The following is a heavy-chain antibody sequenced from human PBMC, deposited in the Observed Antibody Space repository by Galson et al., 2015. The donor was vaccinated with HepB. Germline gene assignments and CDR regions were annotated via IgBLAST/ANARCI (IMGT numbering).Heavy chain of an antibody. D-gene: IGHD3-22*01. J-gene: IGHJ4*02. V-gene: IGHV3-15*07. Sequence: SLRLSCAASGFTFSNAWMNWVRQAPGKGLEWVGRIKTKTDGGTTDYAAPVKGRFTISRDDSKDTLYLQMNSLKTEDTALYYCTTDTFDNSGYYFDYWGQGTLVTVSS. CDR3: TTDTFDNSGYYFDY. CDR2: IKTKTDGGTT. CDR1: GFTFSNAW.